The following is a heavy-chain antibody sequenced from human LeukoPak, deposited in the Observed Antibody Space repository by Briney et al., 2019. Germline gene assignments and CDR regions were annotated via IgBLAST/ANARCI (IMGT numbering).Heavy chain of an antibody. D-gene: IGHD4-11*01. Sequence: GGSLRLSCTASGFTFSNYWMMWVRQAPGKGLEWVANINEDGSEKDYADSVEGRFTISRDNAKDSLDLQMNSLRADDTAIYYCARSKIDYWGQGTLVTVSS. CDR1: GFTFSNYW. V-gene: IGHV3-7*01. J-gene: IGHJ4*02. CDR3: ARSKIDY. CDR2: INEDGSEK.